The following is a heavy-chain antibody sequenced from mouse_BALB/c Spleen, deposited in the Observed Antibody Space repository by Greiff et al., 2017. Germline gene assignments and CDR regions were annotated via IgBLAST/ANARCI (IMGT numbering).Heavy chain of an antibody. CDR3: ARGYDYLFAY. CDR2: INPSNGRT. D-gene: IGHD2-4*01. V-gene: IGHV1S81*02. Sequence: VQLHQPGAELVKPGASVKLSCKASGYTFTSYWMHWVKQRPGQGLEWIGEINPSNGRTNYTEKFKSKATLTVDKSCSTAYMQRSSLTSEDAAVYDCARGYDYLFAYWGQGTLVTVSA. J-gene: IGHJ3*01. CDR1: GYTFTSYW.